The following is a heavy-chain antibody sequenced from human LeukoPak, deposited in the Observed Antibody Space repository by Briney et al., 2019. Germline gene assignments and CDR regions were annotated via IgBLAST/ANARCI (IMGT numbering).Heavy chain of an antibody. CDR1: GFIFSDYY. CDR3: ARESAGTAFDI. J-gene: IGHJ3*02. V-gene: IGHV3-11*04. D-gene: IGHD6-19*01. CDR2: ISFSGSTI. Sequence: GGSLRLSCAASGFIFSDYYMSWIRQAPGKGLEWVSYISFSGSTIYYADSVKGRFTISRDNAKNSVYLQMNSLRAEDTAVYYCARESAGTAFDIWGQGTMVTVSS.